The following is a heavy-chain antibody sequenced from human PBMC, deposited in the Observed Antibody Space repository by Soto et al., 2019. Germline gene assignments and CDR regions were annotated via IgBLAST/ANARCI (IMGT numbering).Heavy chain of an antibody. J-gene: IGHJ4*02. CDR3: ARGRGVGAYFDY. Sequence: EVQLVESGGALVQPGGSLRLSCAASRFTFSTYEMNWVRQAPGKGLEWVSYISSSGSSMYYADSVKGRFTISRDNAKNSLYLQMNSLRAEDTAVYYCARGRGVGAYFDYWGQGTLVTVFS. CDR2: ISSSGSSM. V-gene: IGHV3-48*03. CDR1: RFTFSTYE. D-gene: IGHD1-26*01.